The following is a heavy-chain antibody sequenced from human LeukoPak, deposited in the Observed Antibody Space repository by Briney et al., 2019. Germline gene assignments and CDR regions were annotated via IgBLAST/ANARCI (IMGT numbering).Heavy chain of an antibody. D-gene: IGHD5-12*01. CDR2: LIGSSGST. V-gene: IGHV3-23*01. J-gene: IGHJ4*02. Sequence: GGSLRLSCAASGFTSTKYTMNWVRQVPGKGLEWVSVLIGSSGSTDYADSVKGRFTISRDNSKNTVFLQMNSLRAEDTAIYYCAKGAYDYIEIGYFDSWGQGTLVTVSS. CDR1: GFTSTKYT. CDR3: AKGAYDYIEIGYFDS.